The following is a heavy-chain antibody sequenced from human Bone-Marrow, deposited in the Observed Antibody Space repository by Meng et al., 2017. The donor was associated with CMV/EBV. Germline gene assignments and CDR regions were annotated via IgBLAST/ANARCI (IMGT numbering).Heavy chain of an antibody. CDR3: ARSRSSGYLNY. J-gene: IGHJ4*02. CDR2: ISSSGSTI. CDR1: GFTFSDYY. D-gene: IGHD3-22*01. V-gene: IGHV3-11*04. Sequence: GESLKISCAASGFTFSDYYMSWIRQAPGKGLEWVSYISSSGSTIYYADSVKGRFTISRDNAKNSLYLQMNSLRAEDTAVYYCARSRSSGYLNYWGQGTLVTVSS.